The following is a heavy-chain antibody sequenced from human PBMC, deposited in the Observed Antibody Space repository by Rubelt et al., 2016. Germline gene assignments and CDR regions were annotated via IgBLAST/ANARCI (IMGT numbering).Heavy chain of an antibody. V-gene: IGHV1-18*01. D-gene: IGHD2-2*01. Sequence: QVQLVQSGAEVKKPGASVKVSCKASGYTFTDYYIHWVRQAPGQGLEWMGWISAYNGNTNYAQKLQGRVTMTTDTSTGTADMGLSSLRSEDTAVYYCARGRTPKYGMDVWGQGTTVTVSS. CDR1: GYTFTDYY. CDR3: ARGRTPKYGMDV. J-gene: IGHJ6*02. CDR2: ISAYNGNT.